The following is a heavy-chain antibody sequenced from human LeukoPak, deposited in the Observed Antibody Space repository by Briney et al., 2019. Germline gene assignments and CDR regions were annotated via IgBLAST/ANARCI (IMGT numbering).Heavy chain of an antibody. V-gene: IGHV3-21*01. D-gene: IGHD3-22*01. CDR2: ISSSSSYI. CDR3: ARVTMIVVGGRVLDY. Sequence: GGSLRLSCAASGFTFSSYSMNWVRQAPGKGLEWVSSISSSSSYIYYADSVKGRFTISRDNAKNSLYLQMNSLRAEDTAVYYRARVTMIVVGGRVLDYWGQGTLVTVSS. J-gene: IGHJ4*02. CDR1: GFTFSSYS.